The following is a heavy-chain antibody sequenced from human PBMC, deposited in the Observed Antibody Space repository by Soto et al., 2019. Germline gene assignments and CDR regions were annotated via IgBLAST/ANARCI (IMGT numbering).Heavy chain of an antibody. Sequence: GGSLRLSCAASGFTFSSYAMSWVRQAPGKGLEWVSAISGSGGSTYYADSVEGRFTISRDNSKNTLYLQMNSLRAEDTAVYYCAKVTPSDSSGYLFDYWGQGTLVTVSS. CDR2: ISGSGGST. D-gene: IGHD3-22*01. V-gene: IGHV3-23*01. CDR3: AKVTPSDSSGYLFDY. J-gene: IGHJ4*02. CDR1: GFTFSSYA.